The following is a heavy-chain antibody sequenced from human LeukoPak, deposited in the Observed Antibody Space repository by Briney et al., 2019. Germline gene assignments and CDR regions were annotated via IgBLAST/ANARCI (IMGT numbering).Heavy chain of an antibody. Sequence: GGSLRLSCRASGFSFGTYGMHWVRQAPGKGLEGVALIWNAGTNTYYADSGKGRFTISRDNSKNTLYLLMNSLTAEDTAVYFCAGDTPPGGDYYFDYWGQGAPVIVSS. J-gene: IGHJ4*02. D-gene: IGHD3-16*01. CDR2: IWNAGTNT. CDR3: AGDTPPGGDYYFDY. CDR1: GFSFGTYG. V-gene: IGHV3-33*01.